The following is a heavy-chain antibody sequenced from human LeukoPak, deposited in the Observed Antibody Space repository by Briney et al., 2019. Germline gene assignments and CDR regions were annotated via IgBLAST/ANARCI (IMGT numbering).Heavy chain of an antibody. D-gene: IGHD1-26*01. CDR2: IRTKAFGGTP. V-gene: IGHV3-49*04. CDR1: GFSFGDYA. CDR3: TRDGFGTVATGRYFDY. Sequence: GGSLRLSCIVSGFSFGDYAISWVRQAPGKGLEWVGLIRTKAFGGTPEYAASVKGRFTISRDDSKSIVYLQMNSLKTDDTAVYFCTRDGFGTVATGRYFDYWGQGTLVTVSS. J-gene: IGHJ4*02.